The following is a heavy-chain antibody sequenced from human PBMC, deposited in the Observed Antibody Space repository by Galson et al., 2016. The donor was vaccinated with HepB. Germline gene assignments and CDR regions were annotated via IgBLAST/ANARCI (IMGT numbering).Heavy chain of an antibody. CDR2: VSASAETT. CDR3: ARAVGYRSDWYGWLDP. Sequence: LRLSCAASGFTFNHYAMTWVRQAPGKGLEWVSTVSASAETTYYADSVKGRFTISRDTSKNTLTLQMSSLRAEDTAVYYCARAVGYRSDWYGWLDPWGQGTLVTVSS. V-gene: IGHV3-23*01. CDR1: GFTFNHYA. J-gene: IGHJ5*02. D-gene: IGHD6-13*01.